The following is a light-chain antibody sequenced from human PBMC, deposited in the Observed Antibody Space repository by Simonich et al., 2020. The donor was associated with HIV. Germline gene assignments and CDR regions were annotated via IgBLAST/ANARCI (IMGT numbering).Light chain of an antibody. CDR3: MQRTHWWRT. J-gene: IGKJ1*01. CDR2: QVS. V-gene: IGKV2-30*02. CDR1: QSLEHSDGNTY. Sequence: DVVMTQSPLFLPVTLGQPASISFRSSQSLEHSDGNTYLNWFQLRPGQSPRRLIYQVSNRDSGVPDRFSGSGSGTDFTLKISSVEAEDVGVYYCMQRTHWWRTFGQGTKVEIK.